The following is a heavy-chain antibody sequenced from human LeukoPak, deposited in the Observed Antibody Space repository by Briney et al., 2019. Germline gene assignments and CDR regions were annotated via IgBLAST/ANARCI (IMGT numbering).Heavy chain of an antibody. Sequence: KSSETLSLTCVVSGGSISSSNWWSWVRQPPGKGLEWIGEIHHSGSTNYNPSLKSRVTISVDTSKNQFSLKLSSVTAADTAVYYCARHEIQDVLLWFGEAHDAFDIWGQGTMVTVSS. J-gene: IGHJ3*02. V-gene: IGHV4-4*02. CDR1: GGSISSSNW. CDR3: ARHEIQDVLLWFGEAHDAFDI. D-gene: IGHD3-10*01. CDR2: IHHSGST.